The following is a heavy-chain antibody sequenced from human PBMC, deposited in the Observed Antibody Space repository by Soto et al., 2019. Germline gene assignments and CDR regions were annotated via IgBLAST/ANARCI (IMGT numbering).Heavy chain of an antibody. J-gene: IGHJ2*01. D-gene: IGHD3-9*01. CDR1: GGSTSGKY. CDR3: ARDFDVNTALDYWYFDL. Sequence: QVHLQESGPGVVKASETLSLTCSLSGGSTSGKYWSWIRQSAGKGLEWIGRIYSSGRTHYNPSLGSRVSMSVAQNSFSLRLTSVTAADTAIYYCARDFDVNTALDYWYFDLWGRGTKVSFSS. V-gene: IGHV4-4*07. CDR2: IYSSGRT.